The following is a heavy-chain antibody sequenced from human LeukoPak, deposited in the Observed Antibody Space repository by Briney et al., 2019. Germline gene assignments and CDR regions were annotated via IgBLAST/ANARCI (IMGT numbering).Heavy chain of an antibody. CDR3: ASPRGSSWYYYGMDV. Sequence: ASVKVSCKASGGIISSYAICGVRQAPGQWLEWMGGIIPIFGTANYAQKFQGRVTITADESTSTAYMELSSLRSEDTAVYYCASPRGSSWYYYGMDVWGQGTTVTVSS. CDR1: GGIISSYA. D-gene: IGHD6-13*01. J-gene: IGHJ6*02. V-gene: IGHV1-69*01. CDR2: IIPIFGTA.